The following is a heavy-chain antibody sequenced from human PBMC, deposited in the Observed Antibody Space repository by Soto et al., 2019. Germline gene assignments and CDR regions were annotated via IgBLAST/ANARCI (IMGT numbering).Heavy chain of an antibody. J-gene: IGHJ4*02. CDR2: ISYDGSNK. V-gene: IGHV3-30-3*01. CDR1: GFTFSSYA. D-gene: IGHD3-22*01. Sequence: PGGSLRLSCAASGFTFSSYAMHWVRQAPGKGLEWGAVISYDGSNKYYADSVKGRFTISRDNSKNTLYLQMNSLRAEDTAVYYCARDPSEHQYYYDSSGYYFDYWGQGTLVTVSS. CDR3: ARDPSEHQYYYDSSGYYFDY.